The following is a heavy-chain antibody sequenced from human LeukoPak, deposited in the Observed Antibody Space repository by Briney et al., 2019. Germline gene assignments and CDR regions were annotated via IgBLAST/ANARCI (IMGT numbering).Heavy chain of an antibody. Sequence: GGSLRLSCAASGFTVSSNYMSWVRQAPGKGLEWVSAISGSGDSTYYADSVKGRFTISRDNSKNTLYLQMNSLRAEDTAVYYCAKLGNWELNYWGQGTLVTVSS. CDR2: ISGSGDST. CDR3: AKLGNWELNY. D-gene: IGHD3-10*01. V-gene: IGHV3-23*01. J-gene: IGHJ4*02. CDR1: GFTVSSNY.